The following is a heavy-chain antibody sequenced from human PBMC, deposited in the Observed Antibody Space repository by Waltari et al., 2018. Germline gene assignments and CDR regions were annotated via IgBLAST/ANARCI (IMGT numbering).Heavy chain of an antibody. J-gene: IGHJ6*02. Sequence: EVHLEECGGDRVQPGGSLRLSGAASGFSCSYYNMNWVRQAPGKGLEWVSFITSSGSMQYYADSVKGRFIISRDNAKNVLFLQMNNLRAEDTAVYYCARDRLQYYYYGMDAWGQGTAVTVS. V-gene: IGHV3-48*03. CDR3: ARDRLQYYYYGMDA. CDR2: ITSSGSMQ. D-gene: IGHD3-10*01. CDR1: GFSCSYYN.